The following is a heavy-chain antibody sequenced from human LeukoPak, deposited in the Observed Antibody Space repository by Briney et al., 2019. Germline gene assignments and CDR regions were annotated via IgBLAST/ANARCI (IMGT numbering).Heavy chain of an antibody. CDR1: GFTFSDYY. V-gene: IGHV3-11*04. J-gene: IGHJ4*02. CDR3: ARDHSSSWDYYFDY. CDR2: ISSSGSTI. D-gene: IGHD6-13*01. Sequence: GGSLRLSCAASGFTFSDYYMGWIRQAPGKGLEWVSYISSSGSTIYYADSVEGRFTISRDNAKNSLYLQMNSLRAEDTAVYYCARDHSSSWDYYFDYWGQGTLVTVSS.